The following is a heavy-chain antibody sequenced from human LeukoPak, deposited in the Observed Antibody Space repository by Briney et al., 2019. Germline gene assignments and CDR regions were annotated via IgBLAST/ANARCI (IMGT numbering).Heavy chain of an antibody. CDR1: GFTFSSHS. Sequence: GGSLRLSCTASGFTFSSHSMNWVRQAPGKGLEWVSSISSSSSYIYYADSVKGRFTISRDNAKNSLYLQMNSRRSEDTAVYYCARDRTNNYDSSGYCDNWGQRTLVTVPS. J-gene: IGHJ4*02. CDR2: ISSSSSYI. V-gene: IGHV3-21*01. CDR3: ARDRTNNYDSSGYCDN. D-gene: IGHD3-22*01.